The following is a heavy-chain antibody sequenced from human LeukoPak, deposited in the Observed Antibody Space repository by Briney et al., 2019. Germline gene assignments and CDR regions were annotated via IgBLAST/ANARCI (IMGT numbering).Heavy chain of an antibody. CDR1: GGSISSYY. Sequence: SETLSLTCTVSGGSISSYYWSWIRQPPGKGLEWIGYIYNSGSTNYNPSLKSRVTISVDTSKNQFSLKLSSVTAADTAVYYCARQGRGQSGSYDYWGQGTLVTVSS. D-gene: IGHD1-26*01. CDR3: ARQGRGQSGSYDY. CDR2: IYNSGST. V-gene: IGHV4-59*08. J-gene: IGHJ4*02.